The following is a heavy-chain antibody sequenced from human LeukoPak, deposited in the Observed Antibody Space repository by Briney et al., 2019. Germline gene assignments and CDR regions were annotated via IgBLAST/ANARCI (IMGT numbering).Heavy chain of an antibody. J-gene: IGHJ3*02. Sequence: GESLKTSCTASGFSFSRYSMNWVRQAPGKGLELVSSISSGSGQIVYADSVRGRFTISRDNAKDSLYLQMNSLRAGDAAVYYCARGGTGATRDDTFDIWGQGAMVTVSS. CDR2: ISSGSGQI. V-gene: IGHV3-21*06. CDR3: ARGGTGATRDDTFDI. D-gene: IGHD1-7*01. CDR1: GFSFSRYS.